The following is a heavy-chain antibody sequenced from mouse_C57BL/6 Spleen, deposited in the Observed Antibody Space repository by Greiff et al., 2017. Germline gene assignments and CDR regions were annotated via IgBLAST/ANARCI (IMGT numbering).Heavy chain of an antibody. CDR2: INPSSGYT. CDR1: GYTFTSYT. Sequence: VKLVESGAELARPGASVKMSCKASGYTFTSYTMHWVKQRPGQGLEWIGYINPSSGYTKYNQKFKDKATLTADKSSSTAYMQLSSLTSEDSAVYYCASHYDYNAWFAYWGQGTLVTVSA. CDR3: ASHYDYNAWFAY. V-gene: IGHV1-4*01. J-gene: IGHJ3*01. D-gene: IGHD2-4*01.